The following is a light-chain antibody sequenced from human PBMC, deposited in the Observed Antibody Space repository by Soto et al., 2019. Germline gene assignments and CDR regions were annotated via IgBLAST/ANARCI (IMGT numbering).Light chain of an antibody. CDR3: ISYTIRSSFYV. CDR2: EVT. CDR1: RSDIGGFNY. V-gene: IGLV2-14*01. J-gene: IGLJ1*01. Sequence: QSALTQLASVSGSPGQSITISCTGARSDIGGFNYVSWYQQHPGKAPKVLIYEVTARPSGVSNRFSGSKSGNTASLTISGLQTDDEADYFCISYTIRSSFYVFGTGTKVTVL.